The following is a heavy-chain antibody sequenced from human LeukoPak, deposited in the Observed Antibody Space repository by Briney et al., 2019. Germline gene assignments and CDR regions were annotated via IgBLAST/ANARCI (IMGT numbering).Heavy chain of an antibody. J-gene: IGHJ2*01. CDR2: IYYSGST. CDR1: GDSISDYY. V-gene: IGHV4-59*01. Sequence: SETLSLTCTVSGDSISDYYWTWIRQPPGKGLEWIGYIYYSGSTTYNPSLKSRVTISVDTSNNQFSLRLSSVTAADTAVYYCARDGNPWNLDVWGRGTLVTVSS. CDR3: ARDGNPWNLDV. D-gene: IGHD1-14*01.